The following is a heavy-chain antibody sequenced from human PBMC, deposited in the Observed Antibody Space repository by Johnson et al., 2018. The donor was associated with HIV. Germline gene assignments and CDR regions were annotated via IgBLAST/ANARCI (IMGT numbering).Heavy chain of an antibody. D-gene: IGHD4-23*01. CDR2: ISYDGADK. V-gene: IGHV3-33*05. Sequence: VQLVESVGGVVQPGRSLRLSCAASGFTFSSYGMHWVRQAPGKGLEWVALISYDGADKHYADSVKGRFTISRDNSKNTLYLQMNSLRAEDTAVYYCAQSPAKTPGGNSGAFDLWGQGTLVTVSS. J-gene: IGHJ3*01. CDR3: AQSPAKTPGGNSGAFDL. CDR1: GFTFSSYG.